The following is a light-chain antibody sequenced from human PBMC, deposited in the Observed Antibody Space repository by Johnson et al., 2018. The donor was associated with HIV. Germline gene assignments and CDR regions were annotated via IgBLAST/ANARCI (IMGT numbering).Light chain of an antibody. CDR2: ENN. CDR1: SSNVGNNY. Sequence: QSVLTQPPSVSAAPGQKVTIYCSGSSSNVGNNYVSWYQQLPGTAPKLLIYENNKRPSGIPDRFSGSKSGTSATLGITGLQTGVEADYYCGTWDSSLSAGVFGTVTKVPVL. J-gene: IGLJ1*01. V-gene: IGLV1-51*02. CDR3: GTWDSSLSAGV.